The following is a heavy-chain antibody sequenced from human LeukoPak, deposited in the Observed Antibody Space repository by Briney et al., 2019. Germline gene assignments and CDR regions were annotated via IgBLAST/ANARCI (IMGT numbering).Heavy chain of an antibody. CDR1: GDSISSDY. CDR2: IYYSGST. Sequence: SETLSLTCTVSGDSISSDYWSWIRQPPGKGLEWIGYIYYSGSTNYNPSLKSRVTISVDTSKNQFSLKLSSVTAADTAVYYCARGRGSGSYYRYWGQGTLVTVSS. CDR3: ARGRGSGSYYRY. D-gene: IGHD3-10*01. J-gene: IGHJ4*02. V-gene: IGHV4-59*12.